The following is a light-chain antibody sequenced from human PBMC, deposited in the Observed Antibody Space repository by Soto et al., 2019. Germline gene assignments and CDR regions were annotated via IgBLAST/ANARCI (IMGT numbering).Light chain of an antibody. J-gene: IGLJ1*01. V-gene: IGLV2-14*03. CDR3: SSYTSRSTHV. CDR2: DVS. Sequence: QSALTQPASVSGSRGQSITISCTGTSSDVGAYNFVSWYQQHPGKLPKLMIFDVSRRPSGVSDRFSGSKSGNTASLTISGLHAEDEGDYYCSSYTSRSTHVFGSGTKLTVL. CDR1: SSDVGAYNF.